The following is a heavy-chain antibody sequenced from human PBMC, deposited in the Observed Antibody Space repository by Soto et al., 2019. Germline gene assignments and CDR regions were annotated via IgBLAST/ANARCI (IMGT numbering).Heavy chain of an antibody. D-gene: IGHD2-15*01. J-gene: IGHJ4*02. Sequence: WETLSRTCAVSGGSISSSNWWTWVRQPPGKGLEWIGEIYYSGTTKYNPSLKSRVTISVDKSKNQFSLKIYSVTAADTAVYYCARDHVYCSGGSCYVFDAWGQGTLVTISS. CDR1: GGSISSSNW. CDR3: ARDHVYCSGGSCYVFDA. V-gene: IGHV4-4*02. CDR2: IYYSGTT.